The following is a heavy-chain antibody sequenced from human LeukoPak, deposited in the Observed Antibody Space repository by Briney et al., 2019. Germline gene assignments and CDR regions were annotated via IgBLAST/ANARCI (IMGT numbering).Heavy chain of an antibody. CDR3: ARGDITAPNY. J-gene: IGHJ4*02. Sequence: GGSLRLSCAASGVTFSSYSMHWVRQAPGKGLEWVSSISSSSSYIYYGDSVKGRFTMSRDNAKNSLYLQMNSLRAEDTAVYYCARGDITAPNYWGQGTLVTVSS. CDR1: GVTFSSYS. CDR2: ISSSSSYI. D-gene: IGHD6-13*01. V-gene: IGHV3-21*01.